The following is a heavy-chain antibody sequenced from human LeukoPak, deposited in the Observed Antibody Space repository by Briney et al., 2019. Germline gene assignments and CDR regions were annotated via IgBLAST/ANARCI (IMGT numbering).Heavy chain of an antibody. Sequence: GASVKVSCKTSGYTFTSYGTSWVRQAPGQGLEWVGWISGYNGNTNYAQNLQGRVTMTTDTSTTTAYMELRSLRSDDTALYYCARGIAVAAIYDYWGQGTLVTVSS. CDR3: ARGIAVAAIYDY. J-gene: IGHJ4*02. V-gene: IGHV1-18*01. CDR2: ISGYNGNT. D-gene: IGHD6-19*01. CDR1: GYTFTSYG.